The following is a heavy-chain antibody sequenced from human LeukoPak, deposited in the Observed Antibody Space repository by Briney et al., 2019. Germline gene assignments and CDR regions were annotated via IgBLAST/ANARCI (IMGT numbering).Heavy chain of an antibody. V-gene: IGHV4-59*01. CDR1: GGSISSYY. CDR3: ARAPRTTASPYLKYSSRWPLPFDY. CDR2: IYYSGST. Sequence: PSETLSLTCTVSGGSISSYYWSWIRQPPGKGLEGIGYIYYSGSTNYNPSLKSRVTISVDTSKNQFSLKLSSVNAADTAVYYCARAPRTTASPYLKYSSRWPLPFDYWGQGTLVTVSS. J-gene: IGHJ4*02. D-gene: IGHD6-13*01.